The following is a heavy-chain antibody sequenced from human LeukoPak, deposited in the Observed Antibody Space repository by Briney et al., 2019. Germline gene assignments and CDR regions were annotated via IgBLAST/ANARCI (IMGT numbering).Heavy chain of an antibody. Sequence: GGSLRLSCAASGFTFSSYAMHWVRQAQGKGLGWVAVISYDGSNKYYADSVKGRFTISRDNSKNTLYLQMNSLRAEDTAVYYCARASRRHITMIVVVITKSPLDYWGQGTLVTVSS. CDR2: ISYDGSNK. CDR3: ARASRRHITMIVVVITKSPLDY. D-gene: IGHD3-22*01. V-gene: IGHV3-30-3*01. CDR1: GFTFSSYA. J-gene: IGHJ4*02.